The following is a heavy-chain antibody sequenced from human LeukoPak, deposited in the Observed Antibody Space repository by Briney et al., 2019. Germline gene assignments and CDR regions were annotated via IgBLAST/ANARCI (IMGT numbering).Heavy chain of an antibody. D-gene: IGHD5-12*01. Sequence: SVKVSCKASGGTFSSYAISWVRQAPGQGLEWMGGIIPIFGTANYAQKFQGRVTITTDESTSTAYMELSSLRSEDTAVYYCARVPTSGYDFGWVLYYYYYMDVWGKGTTVTVSS. CDR3: ARVPTSGYDFGWVLYYYYYMDV. J-gene: IGHJ6*03. CDR2: IIPIFGTA. CDR1: GGTFSSYA. V-gene: IGHV1-69*05.